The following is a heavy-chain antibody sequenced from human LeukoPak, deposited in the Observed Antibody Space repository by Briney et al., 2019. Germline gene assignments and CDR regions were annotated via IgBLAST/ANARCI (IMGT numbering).Heavy chain of an antibody. CDR1: GGSISSSSDY. D-gene: IGHD2-2*01. Sequence: SETLSLTCTVSGGSISSSSDYWGWIRQPPGKGLEWIGSIYYSGSTYYNPSLKSRVTISVDTSKNQFSLKLSSVTAADTAVYYCARHEYSSSTSCLGNWFDPWGQGTLVTVSS. J-gene: IGHJ5*02. CDR3: ARHEYSSSTSCLGNWFDP. CDR2: IYYSGST. V-gene: IGHV4-39*01.